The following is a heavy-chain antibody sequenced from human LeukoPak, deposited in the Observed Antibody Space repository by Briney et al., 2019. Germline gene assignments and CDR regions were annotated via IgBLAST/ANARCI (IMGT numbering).Heavy chain of an antibody. CDR1: GYTFTGYY. V-gene: IGHV1-2*02. J-gene: IGHJ4*02. CDR3: ARGGLWSNRMTTVASFHY. CDR2: INPNSGGT. D-gene: IGHD4-17*01. Sequence: ASVKVSCKASGYTFTGYYMHWVRQAPGQGLEWMGWINPNSGGTNYAQKLQGRVTMTRDTSISTAYMELRRLRSDDTAVYYCARGGLWSNRMTTVASFHYWGQGTLVTVSS.